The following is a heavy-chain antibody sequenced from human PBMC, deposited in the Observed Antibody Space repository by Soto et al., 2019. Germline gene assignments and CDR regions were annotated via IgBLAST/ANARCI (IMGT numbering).Heavy chain of an antibody. CDR2: IYYSGST. V-gene: IGHV4-31*03. Sequence: SETLSLTCTVSGGSISSGGYYWSWIRQHPGKGLEWIGYIYYSGSTYYNPSLKSRVTISVDTSKNQFSLKLSSVTAADTAVYYCARDPITMVRGVIIPLGMDVWGQGTTVTVSS. CDR3: ARDPITMVRGVIIPLGMDV. J-gene: IGHJ6*02. CDR1: GGSISSGGYY. D-gene: IGHD3-10*01.